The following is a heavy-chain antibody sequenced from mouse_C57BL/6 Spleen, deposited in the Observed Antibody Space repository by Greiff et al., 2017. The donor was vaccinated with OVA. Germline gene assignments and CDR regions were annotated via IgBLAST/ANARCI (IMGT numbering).Heavy chain of an antibody. J-gene: IGHJ3*01. V-gene: IGHV1-81*01. D-gene: IGHD1-1*01. CDR3: SLTTGGLLFY. CDR1: GYTFTSYG. Sequence: QVHVKQSGAELARPGASVKLSCKASGYTFTSYGISWVKQRTGQGLEWIGEIYPRSGNTYYNEKFKGKATLTADKSSSTAYMELRSLTSEDSAVYFCSLTTGGLLFYWGQGTLVTVSA. CDR2: IYPRSGNT.